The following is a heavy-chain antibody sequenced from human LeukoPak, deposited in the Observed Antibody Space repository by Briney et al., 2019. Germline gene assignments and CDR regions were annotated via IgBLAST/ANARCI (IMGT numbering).Heavy chain of an antibody. D-gene: IGHD3-22*01. CDR2: IYYSGST. Sequence: SETLSLTCTVSSGSIRTSYCSWIRQPPGKGLEWIGYIYYSGSTNYNPSLKSRVTISVDTSKNQFSLKLSSVTAADTAVYYCARGRDYYDSSGYWTLDAFDIWGQGTMVTVSS. J-gene: IGHJ3*02. V-gene: IGHV4-59*01. CDR1: SGSIRTSY. CDR3: ARGRDYYDSSGYWTLDAFDI.